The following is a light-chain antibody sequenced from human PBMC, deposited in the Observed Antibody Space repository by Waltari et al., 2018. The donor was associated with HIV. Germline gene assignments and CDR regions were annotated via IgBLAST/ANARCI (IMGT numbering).Light chain of an antibody. Sequence: QSALTQPASVSGSPGQSLTLSCTGTSSDVGGYGLVSWYQHHPGKAPKLIIYEVSKRPSGVSNRFSGSKSGNTASLTISGLQAEDEADYHCCSYASTNIAVFGGGTKVSVL. CDR2: EVS. V-gene: IGLV2-23*02. CDR1: SSDVGGYGL. J-gene: IGLJ2*01. CDR3: CSYASTNIAV.